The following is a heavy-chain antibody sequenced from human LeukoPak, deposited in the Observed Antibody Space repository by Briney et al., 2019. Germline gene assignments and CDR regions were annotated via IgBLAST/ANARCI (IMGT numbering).Heavy chain of an antibody. V-gene: IGHV1-69*04. CDR2: IIPILGIA. CDR3: ARDHLNYYDSSGYYHAEYFQH. CDR1: GGTFSSYA. Sequence: VASVKVSCKASGGTFSSYAISWVRQAPGQGLEWMGRIIPILGIANYAQKFKGRVTITADKSTSTAYMELSSLRSEDTAVYYCARDHLNYYDSSGYYHAEYFQHWGQGTLVTVSS. J-gene: IGHJ1*01. D-gene: IGHD3-22*01.